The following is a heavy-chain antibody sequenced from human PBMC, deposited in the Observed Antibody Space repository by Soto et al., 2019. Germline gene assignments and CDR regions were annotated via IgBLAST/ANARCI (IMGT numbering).Heavy chain of an antibody. CDR1: GFTFTKAW. CDR2: IKSKTEDGTT. Sequence: EVQLVESGGGLVKPGGSLRLSCAASGFTFTKAWMSWVRQAPGKGLEWDGRIKSKTEDGTTDYAAPVKSRFTISRDDSKNTLYLQMNSLKTEDTAVYYCTTDCYRGLWGRGTLVTVSS. J-gene: IGHJ2*01. CDR3: TTDCYRGL. D-gene: IGHD2-2*02. V-gene: IGHV3-15*01.